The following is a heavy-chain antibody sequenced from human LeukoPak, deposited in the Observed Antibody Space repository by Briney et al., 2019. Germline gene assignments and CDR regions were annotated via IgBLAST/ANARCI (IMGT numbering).Heavy chain of an antibody. D-gene: IGHD4-17*01. CDR3: ARDEDYGIFVNIDY. V-gene: IGHV1-18*01. Sequence: ASVKVSCKASGYSLVLYGISWVRQAPGQGPEWMGWISNYNGNTKYAQKLQGRVTMTTDTSTSTAYMELRSLRSDDTAVYYCARDEDYGIFVNIDYWGQGTLVTVSS. CDR2: ISNYNGNT. J-gene: IGHJ4*02. CDR1: GYSLVLYG.